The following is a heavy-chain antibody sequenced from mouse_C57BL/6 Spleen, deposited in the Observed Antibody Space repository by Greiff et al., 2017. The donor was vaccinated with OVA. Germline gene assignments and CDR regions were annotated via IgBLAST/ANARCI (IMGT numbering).Heavy chain of an antibody. CDR2: IYPGDGDT. J-gene: IGHJ4*01. CDR1: GYAFSSSW. D-gene: IGHD2-5*01. Sequence: QVQLQQPGPELVKPGASVKISCKASGYAFSSSWMNWVKQRPGKGLEWIGRIYPGDGDTNYNGKFKGKATLTADKSSSTAYMQLSSLTSEDSAVYFCATKRVGYSNYVDYAMDYWGQGTSVTVSS. V-gene: IGHV1-82*01. CDR3: ATKRVGYSNYVDYAMDY.